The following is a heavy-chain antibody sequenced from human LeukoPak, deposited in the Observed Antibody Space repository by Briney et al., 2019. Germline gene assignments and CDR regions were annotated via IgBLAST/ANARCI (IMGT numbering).Heavy chain of an antibody. Sequence: SETLSLTCAVYGGSFSGYYWSWIRQLPGKGLEWIGEINHSGSTNYNPSLKSRVTISVDTSKNQFSLKLSSVTAADTAVYYCAGFVDSSGYRTSLDYWGQGTLVTVSS. V-gene: IGHV4-34*01. CDR2: INHSGST. CDR1: GGSFSGYY. D-gene: IGHD3-22*01. CDR3: AGFVDSSGYRTSLDY. J-gene: IGHJ4*02.